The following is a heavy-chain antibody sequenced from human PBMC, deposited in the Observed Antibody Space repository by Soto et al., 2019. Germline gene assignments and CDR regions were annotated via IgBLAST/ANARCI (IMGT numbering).Heavy chain of an antibody. CDR2: ISSNGGST. Sequence: EVQLVESGEGLVQPGGSLRLSCAASGFTFSSYAMHWVRQAPGKGLEYVSAISSNGGSTYYADSVKGRFTISRDNSKNTLYLQMGSLRAEDMAVYYCARAGDRFPYFDLWGRGTLVTVSS. CDR3: ARAGDRFPYFDL. J-gene: IGHJ2*01. CDR1: GFTFSSYA. V-gene: IGHV3-64*02. D-gene: IGHD7-27*01.